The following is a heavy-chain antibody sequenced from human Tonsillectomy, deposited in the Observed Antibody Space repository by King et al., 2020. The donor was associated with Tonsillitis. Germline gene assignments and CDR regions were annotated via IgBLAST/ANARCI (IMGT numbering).Heavy chain of an antibody. J-gene: IGHJ4*02. CDR1: GGSVSSGSYY. V-gene: IGHV4-61*01. CDR3: ARGYYDYVWGSYRPTLYYFDY. Sequence: VQLQESGPGLVKPSETLSLTCTVSGGSVSSGSYYWSWIRQLPGKGLEWIGYIYYSGSTNYNPSLKSRVTISVDTSKNQFSLKLSSVTAADTAVYYCARGYYDYVWGSYRPTLYYFDYWGQGTLVTVSS. CDR2: IYYSGST. D-gene: IGHD3-16*02.